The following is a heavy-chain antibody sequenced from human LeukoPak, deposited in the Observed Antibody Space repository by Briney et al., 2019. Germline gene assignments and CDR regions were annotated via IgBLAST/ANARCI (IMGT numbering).Heavy chain of an antibody. CDR1: GFTFSSYW. CDR3: ARGPLGCRSCGSCPLGY. Sequence: PGGSLRLSCAASGFTFSSYWMSWVRQAPGKGLEWVAHIKRDESEEYCVDYVKGRFTISRDNAENSLYLQMNSLRAEDTAVYYCARGPLGCRSCGSCPLGYWGQGTLVTVSS. CDR2: IKRDESEE. V-gene: IGHV3-7*01. D-gene: IGHD2-15*01. J-gene: IGHJ4*02.